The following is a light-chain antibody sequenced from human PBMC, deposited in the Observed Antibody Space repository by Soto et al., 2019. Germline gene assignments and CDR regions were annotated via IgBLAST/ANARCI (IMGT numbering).Light chain of an antibody. CDR2: GAS. V-gene: IGKV3-20*01. J-gene: IGKJ2*01. CDR1: QSVSSSY. CDR3: QWYGYSPRT. Sequence: EIVLTQSPGTLSLSPGERATLSCRASQSVSSSYLGWYQQKPGQAPGLLVYGASSRATGIPDRFSGSESGTDFPLTIRRLEPEDFAVYYCQWYGYSPRTFGQGTKLQIK.